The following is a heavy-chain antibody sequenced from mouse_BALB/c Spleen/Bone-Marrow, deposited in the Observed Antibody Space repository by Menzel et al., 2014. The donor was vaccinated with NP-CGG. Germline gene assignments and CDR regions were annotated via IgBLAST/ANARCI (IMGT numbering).Heavy chain of an antibody. CDR2: IYPGNVNT. J-gene: IGHJ3*01. CDR3: ARDYCGYGGFAY. CDR1: GYIFTSYY. V-gene: IGHV1S56*01. D-gene: IGHD1-2*01. Sequence: LQESGPELVKPEASVRISCKASGYIFTSYYIYWVKQRPGQGLEWIGWIYPGNVNTKYNEKFKGKATLTADKSSSTAYMQLSSLTSEDSAVYFCARDYCGYGGFAYWGQGTLVTVSA.